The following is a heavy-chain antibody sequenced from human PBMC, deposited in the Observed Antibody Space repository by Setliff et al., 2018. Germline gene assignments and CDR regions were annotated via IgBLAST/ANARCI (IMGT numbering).Heavy chain of an antibody. CDR2: IYYSGST. J-gene: IGHJ3*02. D-gene: IGHD1-1*01. CDR1: GGSISSGDSY. CDR3: AREAPGYAFDI. V-gene: IGHV4-30-4*08. Sequence: SETLSLTCTVSGGSISSGDSYWSWIRQPQGKGREWIGYIYYSGSTYYNPSLKSRDTISVDTSKNQFSLKLSSVTAADTAVYYCAREAPGYAFDIWGQGTMVTVSS.